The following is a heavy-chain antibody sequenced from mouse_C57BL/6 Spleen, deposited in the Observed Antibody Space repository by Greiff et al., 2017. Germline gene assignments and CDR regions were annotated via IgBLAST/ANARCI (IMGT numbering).Heavy chain of an antibody. CDR3: ARPSGEGYAMDY. J-gene: IGHJ4*01. D-gene: IGHD2-10*02. Sequence: VQVVESGPGLVQPSQSLSITCTVSGFSLTSYGVYWVRPSPGKGLEWLGVIWSGGSTDYNAAFISRMSISKDNSKSQVFLKMDSLQADNTAIEYCARPSGEGYAMDYWGQGTSVTVSS. CDR2: IWSGGST. CDR1: GFSLTSYG. V-gene: IGHV2-2*01.